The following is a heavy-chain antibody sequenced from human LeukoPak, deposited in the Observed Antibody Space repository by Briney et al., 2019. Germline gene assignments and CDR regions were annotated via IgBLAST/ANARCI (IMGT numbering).Heavy chain of an antibody. D-gene: IGHD3-10*01. CDR3: ARAAGITMVRGAPIWFDP. CDR2: INPNSGGT. Sequence: GASVKVSCKASGYPFNNYDINWVRQAPGQGLEWMGWINPNSGGTNYAQKFQGRVTMTRDTSISTAYMELSRLRSDDTAVYYCARAAGITMVRGAPIWFDPWGQGTLVTVSS. CDR1: GYPFNNYD. V-gene: IGHV1-2*02. J-gene: IGHJ5*02.